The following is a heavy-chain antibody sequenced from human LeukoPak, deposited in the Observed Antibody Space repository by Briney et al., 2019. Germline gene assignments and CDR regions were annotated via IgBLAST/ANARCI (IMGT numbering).Heavy chain of an antibody. Sequence: PGGSLRLTCAASGFTFSSYSMNWVRQAPGKGLEWVSSISSSSTYIYYADSVKGRFTISRDNAKNSLYLQMNSLRAEDTAVYYCAREKGYCSSTSCYAYYYYGMDVWGQGTTVTVSS. CDR3: AREKGYCSSTSCYAYYYYGMDV. V-gene: IGHV3-21*04. CDR1: GFTFSSYS. D-gene: IGHD2-2*01. J-gene: IGHJ6*02. CDR2: ISSSSTYI.